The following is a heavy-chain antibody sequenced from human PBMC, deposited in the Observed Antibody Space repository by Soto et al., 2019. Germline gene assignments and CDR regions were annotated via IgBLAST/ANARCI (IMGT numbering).Heavy chain of an antibody. D-gene: IGHD1-26*01. Sequence: QVQLVQSGAEVKKPGSSVKVSCKASGGTFSSYAITWVRQAPGQGLEWMGGIIPIFGTANYAQKFQGRVTITADESTSTPYMELSSLRSEHTAVYYCASRDSGNFGSYYFYGMDVWGQGTTVTVSS. J-gene: IGHJ6*02. CDR3: ASRDSGNFGSYYFYGMDV. V-gene: IGHV1-69*12. CDR1: GGTFSSYA. CDR2: IIPIFGTA.